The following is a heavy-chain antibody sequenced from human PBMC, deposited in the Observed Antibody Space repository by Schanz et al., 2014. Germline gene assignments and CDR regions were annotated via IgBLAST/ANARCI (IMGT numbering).Heavy chain of an antibody. CDR3: ARGGATRFDY. CDR1: GFTFRNYA. J-gene: IGHJ4*02. D-gene: IGHD1-26*01. V-gene: IGHV3-21*01. Sequence: VQLVESGGGVVQPGGSLKLSCSASGFTFRNYALSWVRQAPGKGLGWVSFISSSSDYINYADSVKGRFSISRDNAKNALYLQMNSLRDEDTAVYYCARGGATRFDYWGQGTLVTVSS. CDR2: ISSSSDYI.